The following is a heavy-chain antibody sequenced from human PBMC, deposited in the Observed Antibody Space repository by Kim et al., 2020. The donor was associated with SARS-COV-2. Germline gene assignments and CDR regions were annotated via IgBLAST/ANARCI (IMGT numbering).Heavy chain of an antibody. CDR2: INHSGST. V-gene: IGHV4-34*01. CDR1: GGSFSGYY. D-gene: IGHD3-10*01. CDR3: ARRDRYPPPTMVRAKTSNWFDP. Sequence: SETLSLTCAVYGGSFSGYYWSWIRQPPGKGLEWIGEINHSGSTNYNPSLKSRVTISVDTSKNQFSLKLSSVTAADTAVYYCARRDRYPPPTMVRAKTSNWFDPWGQGTLVTVSS. J-gene: IGHJ5*02.